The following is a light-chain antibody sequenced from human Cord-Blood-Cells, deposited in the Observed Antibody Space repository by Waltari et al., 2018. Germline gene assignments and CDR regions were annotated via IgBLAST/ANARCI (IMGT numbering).Light chain of an antibody. CDR1: QSVSSN. Sequence: ELVMTKSPATLSVSPGERATLTCRASQSVSSNLPWYQQKPGQAPRLLIYGASTRATRIPARFSGSGSGTEFTLTISSLQSEDFAVYYCQQYNNWPPLTFGGGTKVES. V-gene: IGKV3-15*01. J-gene: IGKJ4*01. CDR3: QQYNNWPPLT. CDR2: GAS.